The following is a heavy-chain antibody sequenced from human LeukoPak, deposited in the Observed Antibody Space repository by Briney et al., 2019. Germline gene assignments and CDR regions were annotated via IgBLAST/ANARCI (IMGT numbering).Heavy chain of an antibody. V-gene: IGHV4-61*02. D-gene: IGHD2/OR15-2a*01. CDR1: GGSISSGSYY. CDR3: AGTTSDWYFDL. J-gene: IGHJ2*01. Sequence: SETLSLTCTVSGGSISSGSYYWSWIRQPAGKGLGWIGRIYTSGSTNYNPSLKSRVTISVDTSKNQFSLKLSSVTAADTAVYYCAGTTSDWYFDLWGRGTLVTVSS. CDR2: IYTSGST.